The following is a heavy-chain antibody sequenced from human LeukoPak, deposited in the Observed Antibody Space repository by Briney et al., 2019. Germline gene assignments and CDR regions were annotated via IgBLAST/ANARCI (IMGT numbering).Heavy chain of an antibody. CDR2: INHSGST. J-gene: IGHJ6*02. V-gene: IGHV4-34*08. Sequence: GSLRLSCAASGFTFSTYCMHWVRQPPGKGLEWIGEINHSGSTNYNPSLKSRVTISVDTSRNQFSLKLSSVTAADTAVYYCATMKFWSGYLANYYYGMDVWGQGTTVTVSS. CDR3: ATMKFWSGYLANYYYGMDV. CDR1: GFTFSTYC. D-gene: IGHD3-3*01.